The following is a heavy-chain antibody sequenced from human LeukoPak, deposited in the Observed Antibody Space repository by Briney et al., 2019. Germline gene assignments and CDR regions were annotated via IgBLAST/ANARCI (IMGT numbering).Heavy chain of an antibody. CDR2: ISSNGGST. J-gene: IGHJ6*02. CDR1: GFTFSSYA. Sequence: GGSLRLSCAASGFTFSSYAMHWVRQAPGEGLEYVSAISSNGGSTYYANSVKGRFTISRDNSKNTLYLQMGSLRAEDMAVYYCARSEPGAYYYYGMDVWGQGTTVTVSS. V-gene: IGHV3-64*01. CDR3: ARSEPGAYYYYGMDV. D-gene: IGHD1-26*01.